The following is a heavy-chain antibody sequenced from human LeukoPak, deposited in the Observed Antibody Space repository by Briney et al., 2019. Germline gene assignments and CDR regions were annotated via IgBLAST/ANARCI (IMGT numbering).Heavy chain of an antibody. D-gene: IGHD6-13*01. CDR1: GDSVSSNSAA. CDR2: TYYRSKWYN. Sequence: PTLSLTCAISGDSVSSNSAAWNWIRQSPSRGLEWLGRTYYRSKWYNDYAVSVKSRITINPDTSKNQFSLQLNSVTPEDTAVYYCARGSSWYMASQGTFDYWGQGTLVTVSS. CDR3: ARGSSWYMASQGTFDY. V-gene: IGHV6-1*01. J-gene: IGHJ4*02.